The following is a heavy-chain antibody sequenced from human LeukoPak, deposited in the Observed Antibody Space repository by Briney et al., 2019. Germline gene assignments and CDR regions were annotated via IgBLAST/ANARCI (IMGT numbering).Heavy chain of an antibody. CDR3: ARRRYSGSSGWYFDF. V-gene: IGHV4-39*01. J-gene: IGHJ2*01. CDR1: GGSISSSSYY. D-gene: IGHD1-26*01. CDR2: IYYTGST. Sequence: PSETLSLTCTVSGGSISSSSYYWGWIRQPPGKGLEWIGNIYYTGSTYYNPSLKSQVTMSVDTSKNQFSLKLTSVTAADTAFYYCARRRYSGSSGWYFDFWGRGTLVTVSS.